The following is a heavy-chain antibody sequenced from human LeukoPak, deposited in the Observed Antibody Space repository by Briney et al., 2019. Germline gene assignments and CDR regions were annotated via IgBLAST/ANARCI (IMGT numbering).Heavy chain of an antibody. CDR3: ARTYDY. CDR1: GGSFSGYY. CDR2: IYYSGST. J-gene: IGHJ4*02. V-gene: IGHV4-59*01. Sequence: SETLSLTCAVYGGSFSGYYWSWIRQPPGKGLEWIGYIYYSGSTNYNPSLKSRVTISVDTSKNQFSLKLSSVTAADTAVYYCARTYDYWGQGTLVTVSS.